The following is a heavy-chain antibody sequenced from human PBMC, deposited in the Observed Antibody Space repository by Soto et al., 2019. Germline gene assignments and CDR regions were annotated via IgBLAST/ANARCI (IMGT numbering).Heavy chain of an antibody. V-gene: IGHV5-51*01. J-gene: IGHJ4*02. CDR3: ARQDGDGLFYFDY. CDR2: IYPVDSDT. D-gene: IGHD4-17*01. CDR1: GYTFNIYW. Sequence: PGESLKICCKGSGYTFNIYWIAWVRQMPGKGLEWMGVIYPVDSDTRYSPSFQGQVTISVDKSINTAYLQWSSLQASDTAIYYCARQDGDGLFYFDYWGQGTPVTVSS.